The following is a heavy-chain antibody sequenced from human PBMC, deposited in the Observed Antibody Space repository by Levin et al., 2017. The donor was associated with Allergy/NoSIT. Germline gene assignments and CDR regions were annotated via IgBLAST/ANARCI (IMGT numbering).Heavy chain of an antibody. CDR1: GFPFSDSW. J-gene: IGHJ4*02. D-gene: IGHD6-19*01. V-gene: IGHV3-74*01. CDR3: GRGPRGWYGYDY. CDR2: IKTDGSSA. Sequence: LSLTCAASGFPFSDSWMHWVRQAPGKGLVWVSRIKTDGSSANYAGSVRGRFTIFRDNAENTLYLQMNSLRDEDTAVYYCGRGPRGWYGYDYWGQGTLVTVSS.